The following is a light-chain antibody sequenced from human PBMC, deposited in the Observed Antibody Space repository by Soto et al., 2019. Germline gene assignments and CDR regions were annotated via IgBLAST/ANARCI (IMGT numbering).Light chain of an antibody. J-gene: IGKJ4*01. CDR2: AAT. V-gene: IGKV1-39*01. Sequence: DIQMTQSPPALSSSVGDSVPMTCRASQSVRTYLNWYQQKPGKAPQLLVYAATTLQKDVPSRFTGSGFGTEFSLTITSLQPQDFATHYCQQTDSLLPLTFGGGTRVEVK. CDR3: QQTDSLLPLT. CDR1: QSVRTY.